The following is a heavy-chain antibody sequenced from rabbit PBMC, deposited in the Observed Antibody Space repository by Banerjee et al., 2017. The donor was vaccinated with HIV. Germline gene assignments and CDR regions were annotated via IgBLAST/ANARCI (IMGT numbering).Heavy chain of an antibody. CDR2: IYVGGSSTT. V-gene: IGHV1S40*01. CDR1: GFSFSSSAY. CDR3: ARDGAGYAGYGYAPYYYGMDL. J-gene: IGHJ6*01. Sequence: QSLEESGGDLIKPGASLTLTCTASGFSFSSSAYMCWVRQAPGKGLEWIACIYVGGSSTTYYANWAKGRFTISKTSSTTVTLQMTSLTAADTATYFCARDGAGYAGYGYAPYYYGMDLWGQGTLVTVS. D-gene: IGHD6-1*01.